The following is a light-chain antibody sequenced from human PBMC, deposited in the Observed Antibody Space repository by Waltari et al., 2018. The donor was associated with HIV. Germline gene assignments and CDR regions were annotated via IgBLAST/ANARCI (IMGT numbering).Light chain of an antibody. CDR2: SNN. CDR3: AAWDDSLHGYV. CDR1: SSTIGSNP. Sequence: QSVLTQPPSASGTPGQRVTISCSGSSSTIGSNPINWYRQLPGTAPKLLLYSNNHGPSGVPDRFSGSKSGTSASLAISGLQSEDEADYYCAAWDDSLHGYVFGTGTKVTVV. V-gene: IGLV1-44*01. J-gene: IGLJ1*01.